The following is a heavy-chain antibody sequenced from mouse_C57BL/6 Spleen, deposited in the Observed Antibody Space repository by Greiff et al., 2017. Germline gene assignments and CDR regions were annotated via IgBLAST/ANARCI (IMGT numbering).Heavy chain of an antibody. J-gene: IGHJ3*01. CDR1: GYTFTDYN. CDR3: ARRGDYDGERFAY. V-gene: IGHV1-18*01. CDR2: INPNNGGT. Sequence: DVKLVESGPELVKPGASVKIPCKASGYTFTDYNMDWVKQSHGKSLEWIGDINPNNGGTIYNQKFKGKATLTVDKSSSTAYMELRSLTSEDTAVYYCARRGDYDGERFAYWGQGTLVTVSA. D-gene: IGHD2-4*01.